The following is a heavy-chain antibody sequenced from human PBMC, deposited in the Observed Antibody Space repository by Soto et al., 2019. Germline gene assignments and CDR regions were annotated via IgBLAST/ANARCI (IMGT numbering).Heavy chain of an antibody. CDR2: INAGNGNT. D-gene: IGHD5-18*01. V-gene: IGHV1-3*01. Sequence: QVQLVQSGAEVKKPGASVKVSCKASGYTFTSYAMHWVRQAPGQRLEWMGWINAGNGNTKYSQKFQGRVPITRDTPASTAYMEPSSLRSEDTAVYYCARDPGYSYGYNWGQGTLVTVSS. J-gene: IGHJ4*02. CDR1: GYTFTSYA. CDR3: ARDPGYSYGYN.